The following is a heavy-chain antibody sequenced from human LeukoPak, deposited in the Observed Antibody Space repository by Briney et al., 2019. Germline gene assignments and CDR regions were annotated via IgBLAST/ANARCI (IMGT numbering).Heavy chain of an antibody. CDR1: GGSISSYY. D-gene: IGHD3-10*01. V-gene: IGHV4-59*01. J-gene: IGHJ2*01. CDR3: ARLNRITMVRGVPPYWYFDL. CDR2: IYYSGST. Sequence: PSETLSLTCTVSGGSISSYYWSWIRQPPGKGLEWIGYIYYSGSTNYNPSLKSRVTISVDTSKNQFSLKLSSVTAADTAVYYCARLNRITMVRGVPPYWYFDLWGRGTLVTVSS.